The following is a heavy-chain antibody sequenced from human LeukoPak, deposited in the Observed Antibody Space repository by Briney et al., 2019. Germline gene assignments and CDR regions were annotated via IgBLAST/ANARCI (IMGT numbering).Heavy chain of an antibody. V-gene: IGHV3-9*01. CDR3: AKDKAAAAGFSYDY. CDR2: ISWNSGSI. Sequence: GGSLRLSCAASGFTFSSFYMHWVRQAPGKGLEWVSGISWNSGSIGYADSVKGRFTISRDNAKNSLYLQMNSLRAEDTALYYCAKDKAAAAGFSYDYWGQGTLVTVSS. J-gene: IGHJ4*02. D-gene: IGHD6-13*01. CDR1: GFTFSSFY.